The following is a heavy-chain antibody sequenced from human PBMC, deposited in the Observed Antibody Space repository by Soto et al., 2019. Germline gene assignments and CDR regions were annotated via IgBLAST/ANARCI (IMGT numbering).Heavy chain of an antibody. J-gene: IGHJ4*02. CDR2: RYYSEST. CDR1: GGSITTGGYY. CDR3: ARTKCSGGSCYSWSLGY. Sequence: LSLTCTVSGGSITTGGYYWSWIRQLPGKGLEWIGHRYYSESTYYNPSLKSRVSISLDTSKNQFSLKLSFVTAADTAMYYCARTKCSGGSCYSWSLGYWGQGTPVTVSS. D-gene: IGHD2-15*01. V-gene: IGHV4-31*03.